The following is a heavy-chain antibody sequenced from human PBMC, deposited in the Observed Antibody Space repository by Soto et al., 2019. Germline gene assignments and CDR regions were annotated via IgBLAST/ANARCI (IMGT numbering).Heavy chain of an antibody. CDR1: GGSFSGYY. Sequence: SETLSLTCAVYGGSFSGYYWSWIRQPPGKGLEWIGEINHSGSTNYNPSLKSRVTISVDTSKNQFFLKLSSVTAADTAVYYCARYRLHQGIDPWGQGTLVTVSS. CDR2: INHSGST. CDR3: ARYRLHQGIDP. J-gene: IGHJ5*02. V-gene: IGHV4-34*01. D-gene: IGHD4-4*01.